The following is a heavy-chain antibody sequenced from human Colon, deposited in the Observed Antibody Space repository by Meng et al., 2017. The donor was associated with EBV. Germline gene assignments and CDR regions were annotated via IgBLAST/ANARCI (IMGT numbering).Heavy chain of an antibody. Sequence: GQRVQIGSELKKPWASLKVSCKAFGYTFSTYTINWVRQAHGRGLEWMGWISTNTGTPTYTQGFTGRFVFSLDTSVSTAYLQISSLKAEDTAVYYCARGGNFDPWGQGTLVTVFS. CDR3: ARGGNFDP. CDR1: GYTFSTYT. V-gene: IGHV7-4-1*02. D-gene: IGHD2/OR15-2a*01. J-gene: IGHJ5*02. CDR2: ISTNTGTP.